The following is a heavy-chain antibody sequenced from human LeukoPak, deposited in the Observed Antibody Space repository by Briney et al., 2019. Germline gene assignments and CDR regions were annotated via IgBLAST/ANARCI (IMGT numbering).Heavy chain of an antibody. CDR2: IYHSGNT. Sequence: SETQSLTCSVSGGSFSNYYWGWIRQPPGKGLEWIGYIYHSGNTNYNPSLKSRVTILVDTSKNQFSLNLSFVTAADTAVYFCARGPTRYYFNYWGQGTLVTVSS. V-gene: IGHV4-59*01. CDR3: ARGPTRYYFNY. CDR1: GGSFSNYY. J-gene: IGHJ4*02.